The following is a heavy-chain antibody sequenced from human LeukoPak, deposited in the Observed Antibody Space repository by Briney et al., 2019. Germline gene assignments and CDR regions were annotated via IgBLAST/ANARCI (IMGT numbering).Heavy chain of an antibody. J-gene: IGHJ6*03. CDR1: GFTFSSYE. CDR3: ARDPGTLWFGELLPAYYYYYMDV. Sequence: GGSLRLSCAASGFTFSSYEMNWVRQAPGKGLEWVSYISSSSSTIYYADSVKGRFTISRDNAKNSLYLQLNSLRAEDTAVYYCARDPGTLWFGELLPAYYYYYMDVWGKGTTVTISS. CDR2: ISSSSSTI. D-gene: IGHD3-10*01. V-gene: IGHV3-48*01.